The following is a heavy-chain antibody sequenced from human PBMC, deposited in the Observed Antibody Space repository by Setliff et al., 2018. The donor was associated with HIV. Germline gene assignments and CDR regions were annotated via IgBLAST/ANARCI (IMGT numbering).Heavy chain of an antibody. Sequence: PGGSLRLSCAASEFTFSSYAMHWVRQAPGKGLEWVAVISFDGSNKYYADSVKGRFTISRDNSNNTLYLQMNSLRAEDTAVYYCAKDHSSGSYYYYGMDVWGQGTTVTVSS. CDR1: EFTFSSYA. D-gene: IGHD6-19*01. CDR2: ISFDGSNK. CDR3: AKDHSSGSYYYYGMDV. J-gene: IGHJ6*02. V-gene: IGHV3-30*04.